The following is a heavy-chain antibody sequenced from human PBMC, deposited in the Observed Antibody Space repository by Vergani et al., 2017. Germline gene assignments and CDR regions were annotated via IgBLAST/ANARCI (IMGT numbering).Heavy chain of an antibody. CDR2: IYYSGST. CDR1: GVSISSYY. CDR3: ARGYSSYYFDY. D-gene: IGHD6-13*01. Sequence: QVQLQESGPGLVKPSETLSLNCTVSGVSISSYYWSWIRQPPGKGLEWIGYIYYSGSTNYNPSLKSRVTISVDTSKNQFSLKLSSVTAADTAVYYCARGYSSYYFDYWGQGTLVTVSS. J-gene: IGHJ4*02. V-gene: IGHV4-59*01.